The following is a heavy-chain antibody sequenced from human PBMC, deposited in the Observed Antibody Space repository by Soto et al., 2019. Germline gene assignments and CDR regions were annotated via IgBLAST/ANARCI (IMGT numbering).Heavy chain of an antibody. V-gene: IGHV3-53*02. Sequence: VQLVETGGGLIQPGGSLRLSCAASGFTVSSNYMSWGRQAPGKGLEWVSVIYSGGSAYYADSVKGRFTISRDNSMNTLYLQMNSLRAEDTAVYYCAREYSSSRYYGMDVWGQGTTVTVSS. CDR3: AREYSSSRYYGMDV. D-gene: IGHD3-22*01. CDR1: GFTVSSNY. J-gene: IGHJ6*02. CDR2: IYSGGSA.